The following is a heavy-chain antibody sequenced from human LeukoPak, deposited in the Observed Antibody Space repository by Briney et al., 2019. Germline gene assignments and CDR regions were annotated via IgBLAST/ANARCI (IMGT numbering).Heavy chain of an antibody. Sequence: SETLSLTCTVSGYSISSGYYWGWVRQPPGKGLEWIGSSYHSGSTYYNPSLKRRVTISIDTSKNQFSLRLSSVTAADTAVYYCARASYSSGWYVDDWGQGTLVTVSS. V-gene: IGHV4-38-2*02. D-gene: IGHD6-19*01. CDR2: SYHSGST. CDR3: ARASYSSGWYVDD. J-gene: IGHJ4*02. CDR1: GYSISSGYY.